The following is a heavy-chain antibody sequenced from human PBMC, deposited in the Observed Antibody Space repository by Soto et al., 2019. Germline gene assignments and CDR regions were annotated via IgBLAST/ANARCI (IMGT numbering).Heavy chain of an antibody. V-gene: IGHV4-30-2*01. J-gene: IGHJ4*02. CDR3: ARGSPVATDY. Sequence: SEPLSHTCAVAGCSISSGGHSWSWIRQPPGKGLEWIGYIYHSGSTYYNPSLKSRVTISVDRSKNQFSLKLSSVTAADTAVYYCARGSPVATDYWGQGTLVTVSS. CDR1: GCSISSGGHS. CDR2: IYHSGST. D-gene: IGHD2-21*02.